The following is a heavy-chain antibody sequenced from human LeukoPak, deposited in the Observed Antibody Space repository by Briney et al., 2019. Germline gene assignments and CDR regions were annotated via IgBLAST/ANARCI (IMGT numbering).Heavy chain of an antibody. J-gene: IGHJ6*02. V-gene: IGHV1-8*01. Sequence: GASVKVSCKASGYTLTTSDINWVRQATGQGLEWMGWMNPNTGNTGFTQKFQGRATMTRNTSINTAYMELSSLRSEDTAVYYCGRVQSGSLLRYGMDVWGQGTTVTVSS. CDR1: GYTLTTSD. CDR2: MNPNTGNT. CDR3: GRVQSGSLLRYGMDV. D-gene: IGHD3-10*01.